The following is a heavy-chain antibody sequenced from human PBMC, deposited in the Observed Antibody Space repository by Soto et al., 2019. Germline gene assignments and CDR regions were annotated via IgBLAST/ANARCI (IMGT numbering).Heavy chain of an antibody. CDR2: ISAYNGNT. CDR1: GYTFTNYA. CDR3: ARDLAAAGPFDC. Sequence: QVQLVQSGAEVKKPGASVKVSCKASGYTFTNYAFSWVRQAPGQGLEWMGWISAYNGNTNYPQKLQGRDTMTTDTPTSTAYMELRSLRSDDTAVYYCARDLAAAGPFDCWGQGTLVTVSS. J-gene: IGHJ4*02. V-gene: IGHV1-18*01. D-gene: IGHD6-13*01.